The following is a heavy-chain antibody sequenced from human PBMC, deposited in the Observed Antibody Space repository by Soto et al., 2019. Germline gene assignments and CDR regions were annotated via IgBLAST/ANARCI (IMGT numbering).Heavy chain of an antibody. CDR1: GYSFTSHG. CDR3: ARMVRGSNIDYYHYMDV. D-gene: IGHD3-10*01. Sequence: QVQLVQSGAEVKKPGASVKVSCKASGYSFTSHGISWVRQAPGQGLEWMAWISASNGDTNYAQKFQGRVTVTTATSTSTGYMELRSLRSEDTAVYYCARMVRGSNIDYYHYMDVWGKGTTVTVSS. CDR2: ISASNGDT. J-gene: IGHJ6*03. V-gene: IGHV1-18*01.